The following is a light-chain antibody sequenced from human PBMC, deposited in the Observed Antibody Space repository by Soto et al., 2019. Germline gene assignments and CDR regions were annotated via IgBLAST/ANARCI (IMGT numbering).Light chain of an antibody. CDR3: QQYNSFLT. CDR1: QSISSW. Sequence: DIPMTQSPSTLSASVGDRVTITCRASQSISSWLAWYQQKPGKAPRLLIYDASYLERGVPSRFSGSGSGTEFTLTISDLQPDDLATYYCQQYNSFLTFGQGTKVEI. J-gene: IGKJ1*01. V-gene: IGKV1-5*01. CDR2: DAS.